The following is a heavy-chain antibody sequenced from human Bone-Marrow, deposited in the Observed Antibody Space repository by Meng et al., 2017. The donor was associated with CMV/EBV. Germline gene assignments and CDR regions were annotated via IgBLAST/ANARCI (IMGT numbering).Heavy chain of an antibody. CDR1: GYTFTGYY. Sequence: ASVKVSCKASGYTFTGYYMHWVRQAPGQGLEWMGIINPSGGSTSYAQKFQGRVTMTRDTSTSTVYMELSSLRSEDTAVYYCAREGRFLEWSQNYDYCGQGTLVTVSS. V-gene: IGHV1-46*01. CDR2: INPSGGST. D-gene: IGHD3-3*01. J-gene: IGHJ4*02. CDR3: AREGRFLEWSQNYDY.